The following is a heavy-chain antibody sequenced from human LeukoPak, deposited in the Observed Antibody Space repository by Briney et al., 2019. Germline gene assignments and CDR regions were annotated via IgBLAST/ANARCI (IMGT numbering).Heavy chain of an antibody. CDR1: GYSFTNYW. J-gene: IGHJ4*02. D-gene: IGHD5-12*01. V-gene: IGHV5-51*01. Sequence: GESLKISCMGSGYSFTNYWIGWVRQVPGRGLEWRGVIYPSDSDTRYSPSFQGQVTISADKSIDTAYLQWSSLKASDTAMYYCARQRDSGFDFDSWGQGTLVTVSS. CDR3: ARQRDSGFDFDS. CDR2: IYPSDSDT.